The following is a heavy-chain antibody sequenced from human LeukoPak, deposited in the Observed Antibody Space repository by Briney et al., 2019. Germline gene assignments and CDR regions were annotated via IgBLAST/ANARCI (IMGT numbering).Heavy chain of an antibody. CDR3: ARGAGGRYTSSIDY. D-gene: IGHD1-26*01. J-gene: IGHJ4*02. CDR1: GYTFSTYG. CDR2: ISTYNGNT. V-gene: IGHV1-18*01. Sequence: ASVKVSCKASGYTFSTYGISWVRQAPGQGLEWMGWISTYNGNTNYAQKFQGRVTMTTDTSTSTAYMELRSLRSDDTAVYYCARGAGGRYTSSIDYWGQGTLVTVS.